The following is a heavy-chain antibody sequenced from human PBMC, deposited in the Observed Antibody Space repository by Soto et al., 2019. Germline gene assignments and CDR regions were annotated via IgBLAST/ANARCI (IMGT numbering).Heavy chain of an antibody. Sequence: PGESKKNSSKGSEYSITSYWSGWMRQMHGKGLEWMGIIYPGDSDTRYSPSFQGQVTISADKSISTAYLQWSSLKASDTAMYYCARHHGYYDFWSGSPQNWFDPWGQGTLVTFSS. V-gene: IGHV5-51*01. D-gene: IGHD3-3*01. J-gene: IGHJ5*02. CDR3: ARHHGYYDFWSGSPQNWFDP. CDR1: EYSITSYW. CDR2: IYPGDSDT.